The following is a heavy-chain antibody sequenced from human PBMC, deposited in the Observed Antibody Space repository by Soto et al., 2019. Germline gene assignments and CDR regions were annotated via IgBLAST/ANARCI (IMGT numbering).Heavy chain of an antibody. Sequence: QVQLVQSGAEVKKPGSSVKVSCQASGSTFSSYTVSWVRQAPGQGLEWMGRIIPVLGVTNYAQKFKGRVTITADKSKTTASMELSSVRSGDTAVYYCARRRYCGADCYSKYYYGMDVWGQGTTVTVSS. D-gene: IGHD2-21*02. V-gene: IGHV1-69*02. CDR1: GSTFSSYT. J-gene: IGHJ6*02. CDR3: ARRRYCGADCYSKYYYGMDV. CDR2: IIPVLGVT.